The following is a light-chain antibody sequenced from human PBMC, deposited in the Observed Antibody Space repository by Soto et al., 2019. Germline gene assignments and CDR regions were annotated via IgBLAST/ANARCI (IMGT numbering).Light chain of an antibody. V-gene: IGKV1-9*01. CDR3: QHYNSYSEA. Sequence: IKFNQSPSSLSSSVGDSVTITCMASQDIAIYLAWYQQKPGEAPKLLIYAASTLYGGVPSRFSGSGSGTEFTLTISSLQPDDFATYYCQHYNSYSEAFGQGTKVDI. J-gene: IGKJ1*01. CDR2: AAS. CDR1: QDIAIY.